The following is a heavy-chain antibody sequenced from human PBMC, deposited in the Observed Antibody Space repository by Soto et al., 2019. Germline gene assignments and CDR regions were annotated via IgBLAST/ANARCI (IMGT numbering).Heavy chain of an antibody. V-gene: IGHV1-69*08. CDR3: ARDGGFQTWNENDFDI. J-gene: IGHJ3*02. CDR2: IIPILGIA. D-gene: IGHD1-1*01. CDR1: GDTFSSYT. Sequence: QVQLVQSGAEVKKPGSSVKVSCKASGDTFSSYTISWVRQAPGQGLEWMGRIIPILGIANYAQRFQGRVTITADKSTNTDYMELSSLRSEDTAVYYCARDGGFQTWNENDFDIWGQGTMVTVSS.